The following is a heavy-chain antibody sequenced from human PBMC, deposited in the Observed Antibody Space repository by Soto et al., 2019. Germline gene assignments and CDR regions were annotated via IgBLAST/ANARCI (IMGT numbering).Heavy chain of an antibody. D-gene: IGHD4-17*01. J-gene: IGHJ4*02. V-gene: IGHV3-23*01. CDR3: AKDWPGTSSVTSDY. Sequence: DVYLLESGGTLVQPGGSLRLSCAASGFDFSSYAMTWVRQAPGKGLEWVSGITYTGDTTYYADSVKGRFTISRDNYRNTLYLHMNSLRADATAMYFCAKDWPGTSSVTSDYWGQGTLVTVSS. CDR1: GFDFSSYA. CDR2: ITYTGDTT.